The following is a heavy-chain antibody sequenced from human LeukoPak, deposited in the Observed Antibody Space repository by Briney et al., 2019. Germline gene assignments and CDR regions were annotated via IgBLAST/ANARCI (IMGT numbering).Heavy chain of an antibody. V-gene: IGHV1-2*07. CDR3: ARASFWESPINWFDP. D-gene: IGHD3-16*01. Sequence: ASVKVSCKASGYTFTGYYMHWVRQAPGQGLEWMGWINPKNGGANYAPRFQGRVTMTRDRSISTVYMELTGLTSDDTAVYYCARASFWESPINWFDPWSQGTLVTVSS. CDR1: GYTFTGYY. J-gene: IGHJ5*02. CDR2: INPKNGGA.